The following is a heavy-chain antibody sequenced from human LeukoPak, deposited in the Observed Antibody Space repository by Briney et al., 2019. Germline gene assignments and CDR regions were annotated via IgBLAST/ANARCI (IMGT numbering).Heavy chain of an antibody. V-gene: IGHV5-10-1*01. D-gene: IGHD6-19*01. J-gene: IGHJ4*02. CDR1: GYSFTSYW. CDR2: IDPSDSYT. CDR3: AATGYSSGGSNFDY. Sequence: GESLKISFKGSGYSFTSYWISWGRPMPGKGLGWMGRIDPSDSYTNYSPSFQGHVTISADKSISTAYLQWSSLKASDTAMYYCAATGYSSGGSNFDYWGQGTLVTVSS.